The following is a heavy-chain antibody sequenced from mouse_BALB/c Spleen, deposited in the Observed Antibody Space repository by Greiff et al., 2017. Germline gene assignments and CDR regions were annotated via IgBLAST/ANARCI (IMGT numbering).Heavy chain of an antibody. V-gene: IGHV2-9*02. CDR1: GFSLTSYG. Sequence: VHLVESGPGLVAPSQSLSITCTVSGFSLTSYGVHWVRQPPGKGLEWLGVIWAGGSTNYNSALMSRLSISKDNSKSQVFLKMNSLQTDDTAMYYCARDGRYYYGSSYLYYFDYWGQGTTLTVSS. J-gene: IGHJ2*01. D-gene: IGHD1-1*01. CDR2: IWAGGST. CDR3: ARDGRYYYGSSYLYYFDY.